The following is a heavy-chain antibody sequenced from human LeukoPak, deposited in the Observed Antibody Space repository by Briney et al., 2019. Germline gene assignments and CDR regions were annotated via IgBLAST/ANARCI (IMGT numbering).Heavy chain of an antibody. D-gene: IGHD3-9*01. CDR1: GYTFTSYD. Sequence: ASVKVSCKASGYTFTSYDINWVRQATGQGLEWMGWMNPNSGNTGYAQKFQGRVTITRNTSISTAYMELSSLRSEDTAVYYCATGLRSRGLFDILTGYYTDLDYWGQGTLVTVSS. CDR2: MNPNSGNT. V-gene: IGHV1-8*03. J-gene: IGHJ4*02. CDR3: ATGLRSRGLFDILTGYYTDLDY.